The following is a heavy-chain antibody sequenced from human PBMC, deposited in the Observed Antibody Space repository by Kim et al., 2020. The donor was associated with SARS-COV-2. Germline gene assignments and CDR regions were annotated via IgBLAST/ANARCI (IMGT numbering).Heavy chain of an antibody. CDR2: IYYSGST. V-gene: IGHV4-39*01. CDR3: ARWRIVGATRGFDY. J-gene: IGHJ4*02. Sequence: SETLSLTCTVSGGSISSSSYYWGWIRQPPGKGLEWIGSIYYSGSTYYNPSLKSRVTISVDTSKNQFSLKLSSVTAADTAVYYCARWRIVGATRGFDYWGQGTLVTVSS. D-gene: IGHD1-26*01. CDR1: GGSISSSSYY.